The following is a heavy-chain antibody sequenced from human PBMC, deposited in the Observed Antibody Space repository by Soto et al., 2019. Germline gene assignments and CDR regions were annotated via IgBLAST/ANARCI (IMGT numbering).Heavy chain of an antibody. D-gene: IGHD4-17*01. V-gene: IGHV3-30*18. CDR2: ISYDGSNK. CDR1: GFTFSSYG. J-gene: IGHJ6*02. Sequence: GGSLGLSCAASGFTFSSYGMHWVRQAPGKGLEWVAVISYDGSNKYYADSVKGRFTISRDNSKNTLYLQMNSLRAEDTAVYYCAKDLSDYGDYVYYYGMDVWGQGTTVTVSS. CDR3: AKDLSDYGDYVYYYGMDV.